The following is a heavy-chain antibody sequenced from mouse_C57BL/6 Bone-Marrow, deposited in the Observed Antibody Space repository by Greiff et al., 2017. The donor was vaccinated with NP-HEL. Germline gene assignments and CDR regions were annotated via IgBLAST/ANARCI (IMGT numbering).Heavy chain of an antibody. CDR1: GFSLTSSG. J-gene: IGHJ3*01. D-gene: IGHD3-2*02. Sequence: VKLVESGPGLVAPSQSLSIPCTVSGFSLTSSGVSWVRQTPGKGLEWLGEIWGNGSTNYKSALLYRLSICKDNSKSPVFLTLNTLQTDDTATYYWSSYISGYVEFAYWGQGTLVTGSA. CDR3: SSYISGYVEFAY. V-gene: IGHV2-3*01. CDR2: IWGNGST.